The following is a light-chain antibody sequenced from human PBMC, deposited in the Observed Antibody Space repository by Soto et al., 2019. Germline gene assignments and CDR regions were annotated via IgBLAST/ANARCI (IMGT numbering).Light chain of an antibody. CDR2: GDN. CDR1: SSNIGAEYD. CDR3: QSYDSSLTTFV. J-gene: IGLJ1*01. V-gene: IGLV1-40*01. Sequence: QSVLTQPPSVSGAPGQRVAISCTGSSSNIGAEYDVHWYQQLPGTAPKRLTYGDNNRPSGVPDRFSGSKSGTSASLAITGLQPEDEADYYCQSYDSSLTTFVFGTGTKVTVL.